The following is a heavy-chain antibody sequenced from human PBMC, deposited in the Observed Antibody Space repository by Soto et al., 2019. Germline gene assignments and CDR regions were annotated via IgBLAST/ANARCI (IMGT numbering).Heavy chain of an antibody. CDR3: ARDPRPPYGSGSYYSINWFDP. J-gene: IGHJ5*02. CDR2: INAGNGNT. D-gene: IGHD3-10*01. Sequence: ASVMVSCKASGYTFTSYAMHWVRQAPGQRLEWMGWINAGNGNTKYSQKFQGRVTITRDTSASTAYMELSSLRSEDTAVYYCARDPRPPYGSGSYYSINWFDPWGQGTLVIVS. V-gene: IGHV1-3*01. CDR1: GYTFTSYA.